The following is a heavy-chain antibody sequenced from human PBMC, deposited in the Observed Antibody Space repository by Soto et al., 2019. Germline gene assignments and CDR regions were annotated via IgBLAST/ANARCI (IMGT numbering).Heavy chain of an antibody. Sequence: GGSXRLSCSSSVFTFISYAIIWFRHAPGKGLEWVSAISGSGGSTYYADSVKGRFTISRDNSKNTLYLQMNSLRAEDTAVYYCAKRENYYDSSVDYWGQGTLVTVSS. CDR1: VFTFISYA. J-gene: IGHJ4*02. CDR3: AKRENYYDSSVDY. CDR2: ISGSGGST. D-gene: IGHD3-22*01. V-gene: IGHV3-23*01.